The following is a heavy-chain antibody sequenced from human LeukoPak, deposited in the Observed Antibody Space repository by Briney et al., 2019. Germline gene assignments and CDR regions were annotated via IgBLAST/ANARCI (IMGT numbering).Heavy chain of an antibody. V-gene: IGHV4-38-2*02. CDR1: GYSISSGYY. CDR2: IYHSGST. Sequence: SETLSLTCTVSGYSISSGYYWGWIRQPPGKGLEWIGSIYHSGSTYYNPSLKSRVTISVDTSKNQFSLRLSSVTAADTAVYYCAREVESQGRSLDIWGQGTMVTVSS. J-gene: IGHJ3*02. CDR3: AREVESQGRSLDI. D-gene: IGHD3-3*01.